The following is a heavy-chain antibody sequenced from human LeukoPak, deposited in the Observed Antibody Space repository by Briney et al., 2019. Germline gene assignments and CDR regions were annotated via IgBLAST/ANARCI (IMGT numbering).Heavy chain of an antibody. CDR2: IYYSGST. CDR3: ARKRLRYFDWSNWFDP. D-gene: IGHD3-9*01. Sequence: PSETLSLTCTVSGGSISSGDYYWRWIRQPPGKGLEWIGYIYYSGSTYYNPSLKSRVTISVDTSKNQFSLKLSSVTAADTAVYYCARKRLRYFDWSNWFDPWGQGTLVTVSS. CDR1: GGSISSGDYY. J-gene: IGHJ5*02. V-gene: IGHV4-30-4*08.